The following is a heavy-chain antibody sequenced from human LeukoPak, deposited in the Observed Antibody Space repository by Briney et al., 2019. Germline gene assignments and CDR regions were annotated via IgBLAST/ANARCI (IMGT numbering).Heavy chain of an antibody. D-gene: IGHD2-2*01. CDR1: GASISRYY. CDR3: AGGGYCSSASCFAPLFDW. Sequence: SETLSLTCTVSGASISRYYWSWIRQSPGKGLEWIGYIYNSETTNYHPSLKSRVAMSLYTSKSQFSLRLRSVTAADTALYFCAGGGYCSSASCFAPLFDWWGRGILVTVSS. J-gene: IGHJ4*02. V-gene: IGHV4-59*01. CDR2: IYNSETT.